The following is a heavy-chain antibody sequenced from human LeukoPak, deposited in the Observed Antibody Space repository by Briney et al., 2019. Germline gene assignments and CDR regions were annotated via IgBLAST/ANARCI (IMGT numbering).Heavy chain of an antibody. CDR2: IDPSDSYT. V-gene: IGHV5-10-1*01. J-gene: IGHJ4*02. CDR3: AWTYYYDGSGYYRDY. CDR1: GYSFTSYW. Sequence: GESLKISCKGSGYSFTSYWISWVRQMPGKGLEWMGRIDPSDSYTNYSPSFQGHVTISADKSISTAYLQWSSLKASDTAMYYCAWTYYYDGSGYYRDYWGQGTLVTVSS. D-gene: IGHD3-22*01.